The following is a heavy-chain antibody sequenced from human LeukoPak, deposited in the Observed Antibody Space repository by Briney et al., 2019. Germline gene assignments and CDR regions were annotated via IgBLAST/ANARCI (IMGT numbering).Heavy chain of an antibody. J-gene: IGHJ4*02. CDR2: IRYDGSNK. Sequence: GGSLRLSCAASGFTFSSYGMHWVRQAPGKGLEWVAFIRYDGSNKYYADSVKGRFTIFRDNSKNTLYLQMNSLRAEDTAVYYCAKDQSLFYLGSYYSTLDYWGQGTLVTVSS. V-gene: IGHV3-30*02. CDR1: GFTFSSYG. CDR3: AKDQSLFYLGSYYSTLDY. D-gene: IGHD3-10*01.